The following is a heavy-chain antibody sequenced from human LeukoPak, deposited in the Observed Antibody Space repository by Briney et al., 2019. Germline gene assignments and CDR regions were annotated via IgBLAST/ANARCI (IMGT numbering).Heavy chain of an antibody. V-gene: IGHV3-23*01. Sequence: VGTLRLSCAASGFTFSSYDMTWVRQAPGKRLGWVSGVGGSGGRTYYADSVKARFNISRHNSKNTLYLQMNSLRAEDTAIYYCAKDTHFGEGYFDYWGQGILVTVSS. CDR3: AKDTHFGEGYFDY. CDR2: VGGSGGRT. CDR1: GFTFSSYD. J-gene: IGHJ4*02. D-gene: IGHD4-17*01.